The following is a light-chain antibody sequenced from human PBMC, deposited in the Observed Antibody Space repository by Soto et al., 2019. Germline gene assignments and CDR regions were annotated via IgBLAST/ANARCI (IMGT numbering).Light chain of an antibody. V-gene: IGLV2-18*02. J-gene: IGLJ1*01. CDR3: CSYTTSSTYV. CDR2: EVS. Sequence: QSALTQPPSVSGSPGQSVAISCTGTSSDVGNYNRVSWYQQPPGTAPKLMIYEVSNRPSGVPDRFSGSKSGNTASLTISWLQAEDEADYYCCSYTTSSTYVFGTGTKVTVL. CDR1: SSDVGNYNR.